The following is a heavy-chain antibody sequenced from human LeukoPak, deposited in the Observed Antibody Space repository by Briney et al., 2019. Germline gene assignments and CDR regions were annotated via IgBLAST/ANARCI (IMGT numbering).Heavy chain of an antibody. CDR1: GFTFSSYW. CDR3: TRLRGGNHFDY. D-gene: IGHD4-23*01. Sequence: GGSLRLSCAASGFTFSSYWMSWVRQAPGKGLEWVANIKQDGSEKYYVDSVKGRFTISRDNAKNSLYLQMNSLRAKDTAVYYCTRLRGGNHFDYWGQGTLVTVSS. CDR2: IKQDGSEK. J-gene: IGHJ4*02. V-gene: IGHV3-7*01.